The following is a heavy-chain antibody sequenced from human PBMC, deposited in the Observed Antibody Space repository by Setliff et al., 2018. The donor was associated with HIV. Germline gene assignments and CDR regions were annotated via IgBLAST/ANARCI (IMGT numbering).Heavy chain of an antibody. CDR1: GFTFSRYG. D-gene: IGHD5-12*01. CDR2: ITSGGST. CDR3: AKDPRAAVATICDY. V-gene: IGHV3-23*01. Sequence: GSLRLSCAASGFTFSRYGMHWVRQAPGKGLEWVSIITSGGSTYYADSVKGRFTISRDNSKNTLYLQMNSLRAEDTAVYYCAKDPRAAVATICDYWGQGTLVTVSS. J-gene: IGHJ4*02.